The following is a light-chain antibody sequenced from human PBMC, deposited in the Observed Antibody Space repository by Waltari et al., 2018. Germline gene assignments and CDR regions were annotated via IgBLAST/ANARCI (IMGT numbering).Light chain of an antibody. J-gene: IGLJ2*01. CDR1: SSHIGSNS. Sequence: QSVLTQPPSASGTPGQRVTISCSGRSSHIGSNSVNWYQQLPGTAPKLLIYSNNQRPSGVPDRFSGSKSGSSASLAISGLQSEDEADYYCAAWDGSLKGVIFGGGTKLTVL. CDR2: SNN. CDR3: AAWDGSLKGVI. V-gene: IGLV1-44*01.